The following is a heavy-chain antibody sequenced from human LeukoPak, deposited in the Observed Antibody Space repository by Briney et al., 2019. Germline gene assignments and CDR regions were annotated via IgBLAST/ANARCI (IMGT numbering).Heavy chain of an antibody. V-gene: IGHV3-23*01. CDR1: GFDLTTYA. J-gene: IGHJ2*01. D-gene: IGHD3-10*01. CDR3: ARELVSSGTGYFDL. Sequence: GGSLRLSCAASGFDLTTYAMTWVRQAPGKGLEWVSSIRIGGGGTYYADSVKGRFTISRDNSQNTLHLQMNSLRADDTAVYYCARELVSSGTGYFDLWGRGTLVTVSS. CDR2: IRIGGGGT.